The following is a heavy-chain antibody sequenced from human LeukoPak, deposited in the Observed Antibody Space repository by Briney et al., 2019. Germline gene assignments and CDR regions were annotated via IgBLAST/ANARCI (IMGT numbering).Heavy chain of an antibody. CDR1: GFTFSSYW. CDR3: ARDGGGGYNQIDF. CDR2: INSDGSSR. D-gene: IGHD5-24*01. J-gene: IGHJ4*02. V-gene: IGHV3-74*01. Sequence: PGGSLRLSCAASGFTFSSYWMHWVRQAPGKGLVWVSRINSDGSSRSYADSVKGRFTISRDNANNTLYLQMNSLRAEDTAVYYCARDGGGGYNQIDFWGQGTLVTVSS.